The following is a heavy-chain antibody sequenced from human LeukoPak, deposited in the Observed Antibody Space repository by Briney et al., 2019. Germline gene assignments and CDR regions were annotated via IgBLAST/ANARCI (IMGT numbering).Heavy chain of an antibody. CDR2: IYHSGST. D-gene: IGHD3-10*01. J-gene: IGHJ6*04. CDR3: ARSYKLLWFGELLTPYMDV. CDR1: GGSISSSNW. V-gene: IGHV4-4*02. Sequence: SGTLSLTCAVSGGSISSSNWWSWVRQPPGKGLEWIGEIYHSGSTNYNPSLKSRVTISVDKSKNQFSLKLSSVTAADTAVYYCARSYKLLWFGELLTPYMDVWGKGTTVTISS.